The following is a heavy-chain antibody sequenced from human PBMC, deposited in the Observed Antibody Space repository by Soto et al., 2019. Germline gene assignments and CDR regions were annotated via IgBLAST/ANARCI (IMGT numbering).Heavy chain of an antibody. V-gene: IGHV3-48*03. CDR2: ISSSGSTI. Sequence: EVQLVESGGGLVQPGGSLRLSCAASGFTFSSYEMNWVRQAPGKGLEWVSYISSSGSTIYYADSVKGRFTISRDNAKNSLYLQMNSLRGEDTAVYYCARGIVGAPWYFDYWGQGTLVTVSS. CDR1: GFTFSSYE. D-gene: IGHD1-26*01. J-gene: IGHJ4*02. CDR3: ARGIVGAPWYFDY.